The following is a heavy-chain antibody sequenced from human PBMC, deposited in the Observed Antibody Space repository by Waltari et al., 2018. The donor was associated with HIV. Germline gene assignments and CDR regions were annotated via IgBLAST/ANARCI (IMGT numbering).Heavy chain of an antibody. J-gene: IGHJ4*02. V-gene: IGHV4-34*01. Sequence: VQLQQWGAGLLKPSETLSLTCAVYGESFSGYHWNWIRQPPGKGLVWIGEITDDGRTNYNPSLKSRVTMSVDRSKNQFSLKLSSVTAADTAVYYCARGIKQWLVALDYWGQGTLVIVSS. CDR1: GESFSGYH. CDR3: ARGIKQWLVALDY. D-gene: IGHD5-18*01. CDR2: ITDDGRT.